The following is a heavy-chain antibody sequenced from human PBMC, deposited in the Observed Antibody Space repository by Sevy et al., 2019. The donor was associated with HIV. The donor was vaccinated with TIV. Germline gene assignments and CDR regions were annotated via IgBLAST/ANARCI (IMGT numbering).Heavy chain of an antibody. Sequence: GGSLRLSCAASGFIARSNHMSWVRQAPGKGLEWVSVIYIGGNTYYADSVKGRFTISRDNSKNTLYLQMNSLRAEDTAVYYCARESSGWMYYFDYWGQGTLVTVSS. CDR1: GFIARSNH. D-gene: IGHD6-19*01. CDR2: IYIGGNT. CDR3: ARESSGWMYYFDY. V-gene: IGHV3-53*01. J-gene: IGHJ4*02.